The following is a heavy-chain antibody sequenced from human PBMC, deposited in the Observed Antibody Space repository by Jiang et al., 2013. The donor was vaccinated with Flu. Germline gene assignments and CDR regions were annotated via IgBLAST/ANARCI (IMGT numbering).Heavy chain of an antibody. CDR2: ISYDGSNK. D-gene: IGHD6-19*01. CDR3: ARDLRGYSSGWYGAF. V-gene: IGHV3-30-3*01. CDR1: GFTFSSYA. Sequence: VQLVESGGGVVQPGRSLRLSCAASGFTFSSYAMHWVRQAPGKGLEWVAVISYDGSNKYYADSVKGRFTISRDNSKNTLYLQMNSLRAEDTAVYYCARDLRGYSSGWYGAFWGQGTLVTVSS. J-gene: IGHJ4*02.